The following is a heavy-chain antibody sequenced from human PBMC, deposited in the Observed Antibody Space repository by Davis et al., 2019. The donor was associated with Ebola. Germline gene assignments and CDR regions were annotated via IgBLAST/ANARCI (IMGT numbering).Heavy chain of an antibody. CDR1: GYTFSSFW. V-gene: IGHV3-30*02. CDR3: ARDGPNYDVDY. D-gene: IGHD3-22*01. Sequence: GGSLRLSCKGSGYTFSSFWMNWVRHAPGKGLEWVAFIRSEATSQDYGKSVQGRFFISRDDSKNTLYLQMNSLRVDDTAVYFCARDGPNYDVDYWGQGTLVTVSS. CDR2: IRSEATSQ. J-gene: IGHJ4*02.